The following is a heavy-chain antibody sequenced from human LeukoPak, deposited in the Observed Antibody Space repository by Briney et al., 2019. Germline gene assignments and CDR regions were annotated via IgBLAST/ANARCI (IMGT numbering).Heavy chain of an antibody. Sequence: GGSLRLSCAASGFSFSTNAMHWVRQAPGKGLEWAARISYAGNNKYYADSVKGRFTISRDNSKNTLYLQLNSLRPEDTAVYYCAKGIRAGPFDYWGQGTLLTVSS. CDR1: GFSFSTNA. V-gene: IGHV3-30*18. J-gene: IGHJ4*02. CDR3: AKGIRAGPFDY. CDR2: ISYAGNNK.